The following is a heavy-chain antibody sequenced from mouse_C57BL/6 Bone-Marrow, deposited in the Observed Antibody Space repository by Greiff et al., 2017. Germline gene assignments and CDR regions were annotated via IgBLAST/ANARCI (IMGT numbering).Heavy chain of an antibody. D-gene: IGHD1-1*01. CDR3: APITTVVAPYFDV. V-gene: IGHV1-19*01. CDR1: GYTFTDYY. CDR2: INPYNGGT. J-gene: IGHJ1*03. Sequence: VQLKQSGPVLVKPGASVKMSCKASGYTFTDYYMNWVKQSHGKSLEWIGVINPYNGGTSYNQKFKGKATLTVDKSSSTAYMELNSLTSEDSAVYYCAPITTVVAPYFDVWGTGTTVTVSS.